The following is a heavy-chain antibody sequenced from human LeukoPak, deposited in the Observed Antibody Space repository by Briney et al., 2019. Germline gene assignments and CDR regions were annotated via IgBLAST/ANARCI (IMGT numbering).Heavy chain of an antibody. CDR3: AKDQGIRGLWPFDY. CDR2: IWYDGSNK. V-gene: IGHV3-33*06. CDR1: GFTFSSYG. Sequence: GRSLRLSCAASGFTFSSYGMHWVRQAPGKGLEWVAVIWYDGSNKYYADSVKGRFTISRDNSKNTLYLQMNSLRAEDTAVYYCAKDQGIRGLWPFDYWGQGTLVTVSS. J-gene: IGHJ4*02. D-gene: IGHD2-21*01.